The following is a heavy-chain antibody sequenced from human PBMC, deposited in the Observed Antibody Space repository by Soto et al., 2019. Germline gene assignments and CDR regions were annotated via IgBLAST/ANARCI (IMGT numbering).Heavy chain of an antibody. V-gene: IGHV1-18*01. CDR3: ARVPTHGVLSYYYYYYMDV. CDR2: ISAYNGNT. Sequence: QVQLVQSGAEVKKPGASVKVSSKASGYTFTSYGISWVRQAPGQGLEWMGWISAYNGNTNYAQKLQGRVTMTTDKSTSTAYMELRSLRSDDTAVYYCARVPTHGVLSYYYYYYMDVWGKGTTVTVSS. D-gene: IGHD3-10*01. CDR1: GYTFTSYG. J-gene: IGHJ6*03.